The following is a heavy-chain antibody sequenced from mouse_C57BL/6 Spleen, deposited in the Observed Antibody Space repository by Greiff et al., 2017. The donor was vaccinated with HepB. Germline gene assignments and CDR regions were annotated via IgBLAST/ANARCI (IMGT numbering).Heavy chain of an antibody. J-gene: IGHJ2*01. CDR2: IDPETGGT. D-gene: IGHD1-1*01. Sequence: QVQLQQSGAELVRPGASVTLSCKASGYTFTDYEMHWVKQTPVHGLEWIGAIDPETGGTAYNQKFKGKAILTADKSSSTAYMELRSLTSEDSAGYYRTRFITTVVAGNYFDYGGQGTTLTVSS. V-gene: IGHV1-15*01. CDR3: TRFITTVVAGNYFDY. CDR1: GYTFTDYE.